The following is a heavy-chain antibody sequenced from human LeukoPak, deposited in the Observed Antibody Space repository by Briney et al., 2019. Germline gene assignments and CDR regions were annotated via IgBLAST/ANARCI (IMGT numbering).Heavy chain of an antibody. CDR1: GFTFSSSE. J-gene: IGHJ4*02. CDR3: TGERTSCWDEFYI. Sequence: PGGSLRLSCAASGFTFSSSEMHWLCQAPGKGLEWVADGSNKYYADSVKGRFTISRDNSKNTLYLQMNSLRAADTDVYYCTGERTSCWDEFYIWGQGTLVTVSS. D-gene: IGHD6-19*01. V-gene: IGHV3-30-3*01. CDR2: GSNK.